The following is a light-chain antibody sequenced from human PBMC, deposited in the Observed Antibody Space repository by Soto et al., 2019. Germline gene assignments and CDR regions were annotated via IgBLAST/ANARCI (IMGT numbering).Light chain of an antibody. CDR1: QSVSSN. J-gene: IGKJ2*01. CDR2: GAS. CDR3: LLYFSPDRYT. Sequence: EIVLTQSPATLSVSPGERATLSCRASQSVSSNLAWYQQKPGQAPRLLMFGASTRATNIPARFSGSGSDTDFSLTIRRLDPEDFAMYYCLLYFSPDRYTFGPGTKVQIK. V-gene: IGKV3-15*01.